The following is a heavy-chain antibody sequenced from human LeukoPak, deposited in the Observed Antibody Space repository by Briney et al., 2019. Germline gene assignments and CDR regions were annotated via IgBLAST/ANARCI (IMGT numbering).Heavy chain of an antibody. J-gene: IGHJ4*02. V-gene: IGHV3-74*01. D-gene: IGHD1-26*01. CDR1: GFTLSKYW. CDR3: SRDFVGADDY. Sequence: GGSLRLSCAASGFTLSKYWMHWVRLAPGKGPVWVSRINPDGSRIDYADSVRGRFTISRDSAKNTLYLQMNSLRAEDTAVYYCSRDFVGADDYWGQGTLVTVSS. CDR2: INPDGSRI.